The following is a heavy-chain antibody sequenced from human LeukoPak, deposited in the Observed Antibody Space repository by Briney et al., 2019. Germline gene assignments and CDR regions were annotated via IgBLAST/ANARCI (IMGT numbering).Heavy chain of an antibody. CDR3: GRGIPVDY. CDR2: ISGNGGTK. V-gene: IGHV3-11*01. J-gene: IGHJ4*02. CDR1: GFTFSNYY. Sequence: GGSLRLSCAASGFTFSNYYISWIRQAPGKGLEWVSYISGNGGTKYDADSVKGRFIMTRDSAKKSVYLQTTSLRVEDTAVYYCGRGIPVDYWGQGLLVTVPS.